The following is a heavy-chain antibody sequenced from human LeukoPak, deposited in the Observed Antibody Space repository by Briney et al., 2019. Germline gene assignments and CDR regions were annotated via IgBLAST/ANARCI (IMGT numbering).Heavy chain of an antibody. CDR3: ARYGGKGGLVY. CDR1: GGSFSGYY. J-gene: IGHJ4*02. Sequence: SETLSLTCAVYGGSFSGYYWSWIRQPPGKGLEWIGEINHSGSTNYNPSLKSQVTISVDTSKNQFSLKLSSVTAADTAVYYCARYGGKGGLVYWRQGTLVTVSS. V-gene: IGHV4-34*01. CDR2: INHSGST. D-gene: IGHD4-23*01.